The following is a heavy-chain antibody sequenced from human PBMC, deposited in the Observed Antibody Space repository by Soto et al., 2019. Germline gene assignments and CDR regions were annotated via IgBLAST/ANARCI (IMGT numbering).Heavy chain of an antibody. CDR3: ARVPYDFWSGYTGLAY. CDR2: ISAYNGNT. Sequence: SVKVSCKASGYTFTSYGISWVRQAPGQGLEWMGWISAYNGNTNYAQKLQGRVTMTTDTSTSTAYMELRSLRSDDTAVYYCARVPYDFWSGYTGLAYWGQGTLVTVSS. D-gene: IGHD3-3*01. V-gene: IGHV1-18*04. J-gene: IGHJ4*02. CDR1: GYTFTSYG.